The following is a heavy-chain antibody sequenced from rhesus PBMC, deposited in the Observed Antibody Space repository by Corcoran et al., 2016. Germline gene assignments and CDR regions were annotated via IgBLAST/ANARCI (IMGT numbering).Heavy chain of an antibody. CDR1: GGSISSNY. Sequence: QVQLQESGPGLVKPSETLSLTCAVSGGSISSNYWSWIRQPPGKGLEGIGRLSGSGGSTDYNPSFKSRCTISTATAKNQFSLKLSSVTAADTAVYYCARDRYGWNLYFDYWGQGVLVTVSS. J-gene: IGHJ4*01. CDR3: ARDRYGWNLYFDY. V-gene: IGHV4-173*01. CDR2: LSGSGGST. D-gene: IGHD1-1-1*01.